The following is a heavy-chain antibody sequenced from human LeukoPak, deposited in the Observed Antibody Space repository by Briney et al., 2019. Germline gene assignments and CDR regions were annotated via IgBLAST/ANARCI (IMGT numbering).Heavy chain of an antibody. V-gene: IGHV3-72*01. CDR3: SRDGGEGGDSAFDI. CDR2: IRRGANSYTT. Sequence: GGSLRLSCAASGFTFSDYILDWVRQAPGKGLEWVGRIRRGANSYTTEYAASVKGRFTISRDDSKNSLYLHMNSLKTEDTAVYHCSRDGGEGGDSAFDIWGQGTMVTVSS. D-gene: IGHD2-21*01. CDR1: GFTFSDYI. J-gene: IGHJ3*02.